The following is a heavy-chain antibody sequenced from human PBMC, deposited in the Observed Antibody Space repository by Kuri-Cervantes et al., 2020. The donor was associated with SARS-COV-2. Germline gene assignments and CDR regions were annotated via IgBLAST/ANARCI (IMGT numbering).Heavy chain of an antibody. CDR1: GFTFSSYA. J-gene: IGHJ6*02. D-gene: IGHD6-19*01. V-gene: IGHV3-21*01. CDR3: ARVDEGMAGTGGGYYYGMDV. CDR2: ISSSSSYI. Sequence: GESLKISCAASGFTFSSYAMSWVRQAPGKGLEWVSSISSSSSYIYYADSVKGRFTISRDNSKNTLYLQMNSLRAEDTAVYYCARVDEGMAGTGGGYYYGMDVWGQGTTVTVSS.